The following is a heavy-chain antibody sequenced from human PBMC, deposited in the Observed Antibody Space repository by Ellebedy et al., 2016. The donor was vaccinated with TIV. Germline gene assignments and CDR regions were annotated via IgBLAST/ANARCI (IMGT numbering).Heavy chain of an antibody. CDR2: FIPIFGTA. D-gene: IGHD3-16*01. CDR1: GGTFSSYA. J-gene: IGHJ6*02. Sequence: AASVKVSCKASGGTFSSYAISWVRQAPGQGLEWMGRFIPIFGTADYAQKFQGRVTMTADGSTNTAYMELSSLRSEDTATYYCARGGGSNGMDVWGQGTTVTVSS. V-gene: IGHV1-69*13. CDR3: ARGGGSNGMDV.